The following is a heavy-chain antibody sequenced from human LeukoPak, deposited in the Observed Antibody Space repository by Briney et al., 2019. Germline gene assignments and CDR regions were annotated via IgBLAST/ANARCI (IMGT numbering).Heavy chain of an antibody. Sequence: ASVKVPCKASGYTFTGYYMHWVRQAPGQGLEWMGWINPNSGGTNYAQKFQGRVTMTRDTSISTAYMELSRLRSDDTAVYYCARFLGYYDCSGYGDYWGQGTLVTVSS. CDR3: ARFLGYYDCSGYGDY. CDR1: GYTFTGYY. J-gene: IGHJ4*02. V-gene: IGHV1-2*02. CDR2: INPNSGGT. D-gene: IGHD3-22*01.